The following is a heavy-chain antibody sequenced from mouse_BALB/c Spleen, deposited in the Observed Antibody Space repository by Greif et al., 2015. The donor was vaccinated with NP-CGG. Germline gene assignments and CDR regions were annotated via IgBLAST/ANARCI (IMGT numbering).Heavy chain of an antibody. D-gene: IGHD2-3*01. CDR3: ARWGWLPFDY. CDR2: INPSNGRT. CDR1: GYTFTSYW. J-gene: IGHJ2*01. V-gene: IGHV1S81*02. Sequence: VKLMESGAELVKPGASVKLSCKASGYTFTSYWMHWVKQRPGQGLEWIGEINPSNGRTNYNEKFKSKATLTVDKSSSTAYMQLSSLTSEDSAVYYCARWGWLPFDYWGQGTTLTVSS.